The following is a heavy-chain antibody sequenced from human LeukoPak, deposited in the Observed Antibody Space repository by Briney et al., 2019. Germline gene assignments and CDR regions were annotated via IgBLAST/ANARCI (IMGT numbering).Heavy chain of an antibody. D-gene: IGHD3-10*01. CDR2: IYHSGST. Sequence: MPSETLSLTCAVSGRSISSGGYSWSWIRQPPGKGLEWIGYIYHSGSTYYNPSLKSRVTISVDRSKNQFSLKLSSVTAADTAVYYSAGGYGSGSYSFDYWGQGTLVTVSS. J-gene: IGHJ4*02. V-gene: IGHV4-30-2*01. CDR3: AGGYGSGSYSFDY. CDR1: GRSISSGGYS.